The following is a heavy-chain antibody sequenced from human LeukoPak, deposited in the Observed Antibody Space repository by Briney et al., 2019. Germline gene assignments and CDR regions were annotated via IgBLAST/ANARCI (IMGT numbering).Heavy chain of an antibody. CDR1: GFTFDDYG. V-gene: IGHV3-20*04. Sequence: GGSLRLSCAASGFTFDDYGMSWVRQAPGKGLEWVSGINWNGGSTGYADSVEGRFTISRGNAKNSLYLEMNSLRTEDTAVYYCARAIVGATGYWGQGTLVTVSS. CDR3: ARAIVGATGY. D-gene: IGHD1-26*01. CDR2: INWNGGST. J-gene: IGHJ4*02.